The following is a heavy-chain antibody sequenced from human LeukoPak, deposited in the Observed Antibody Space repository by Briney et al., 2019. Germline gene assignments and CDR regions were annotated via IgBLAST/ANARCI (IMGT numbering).Heavy chain of an antibody. CDR2: ISGSDSST. J-gene: IGHJ4*02. D-gene: IGHD4-17*01. Sequence: GGSLRLSCVASGFTFGKYWMSWVRQAPGKGLEWVSAISGSDSSTYYADSVKGRFTISRDNSKNTLYLQINSLRAEDTAVYYCAKHLQTVTTYRRGFDYWGQGTLVTVPS. CDR1: GFTFGKYW. V-gene: IGHV3-23*01. CDR3: AKHLQTVTTYRRGFDY.